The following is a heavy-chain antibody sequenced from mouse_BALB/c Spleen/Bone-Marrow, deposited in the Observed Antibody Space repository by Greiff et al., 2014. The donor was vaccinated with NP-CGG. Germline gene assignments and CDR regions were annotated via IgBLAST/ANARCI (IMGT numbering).Heavy chain of an antibody. CDR2: IRNKANGYTT. CDR1: GFTFTDYY. CDR3: ARDNYYGYHWYFDV. D-gene: IGHD1-2*01. Sequence: VQLQQSGGGLVQPGGSLRLSCATSGFTFTDYYMSWVRQPPGKALEWLGFIRNKANGYTTEYSASVKGRFTISRDKSQGILYLQMNTLRAEDSATYYCARDNYYGYHWYFDVWGAGTTVTVSS. V-gene: IGHV7-3*02. J-gene: IGHJ1*01.